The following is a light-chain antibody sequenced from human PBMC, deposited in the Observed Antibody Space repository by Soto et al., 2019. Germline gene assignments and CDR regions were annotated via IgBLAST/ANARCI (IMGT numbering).Light chain of an antibody. Sequence: EVVMTQTPAILSVSPGERATLSCMASQRFSTNLAWYQQQPGQAPRLLIYGASTRATGIPARFSGSGSGTECTLTISGLQSEDFAVTYCQHYNSWPPWMFGQGTKVEIK. CDR1: QRFSTN. J-gene: IGKJ1*01. CDR3: QHYNSWPPWM. V-gene: IGKV3-15*01. CDR2: GAS.